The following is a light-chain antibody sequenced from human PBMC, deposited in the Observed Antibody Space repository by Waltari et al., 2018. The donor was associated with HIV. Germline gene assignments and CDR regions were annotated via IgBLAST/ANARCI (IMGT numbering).Light chain of an antibody. Sequence: SVLTQPPSKSAAPGQTVTISCSGHTSNIGANDVSWYQQLPGAPPIPIIYEATSRPSWISARFSAAKAATTATLDIGGLQPGDEAIYYCGTRDNDLGPVVFGEGTWVTVL. CDR2: EAT. CDR1: TSNIGAND. CDR3: GTRDNDLGPVV. V-gene: IGLV1-51*01. J-gene: IGLJ2*01.